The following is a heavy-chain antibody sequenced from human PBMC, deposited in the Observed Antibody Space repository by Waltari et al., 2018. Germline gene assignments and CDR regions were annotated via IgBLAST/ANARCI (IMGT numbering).Heavy chain of an antibody. Sequence: SSYWSWIRPPPGKGLEWIGYIYYSGSTNYNPSLKSRVTISVDTSKNQFSLKLSSVTAADTAVYYCAREVKAAAGPDYFDYWGQGTLVTVSS. CDR1: SSY. V-gene: IGHV4-59*01. D-gene: IGHD6-13*01. CDR3: AREVKAAAGPDYFDY. CDR2: IYYSGST. J-gene: IGHJ4*02.